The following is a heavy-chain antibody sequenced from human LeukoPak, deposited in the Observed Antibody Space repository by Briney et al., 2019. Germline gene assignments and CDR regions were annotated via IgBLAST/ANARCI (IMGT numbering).Heavy chain of an antibody. D-gene: IGHD2-21*02. CDR2: INPSGGST. J-gene: IGHJ5*02. CDR3: ARDRAYCGGDCYSDWFDP. CDR1: GYTFTSYC. Sequence: ASVKVSCKASGYTFTSYCMHWVRQAPGQGLEWMGIINPSGGSTSYAQKFQGRVTMTRDTSTSTVYMELSSLRSEDTAVYYCARDRAYCGGDCYSDWFDPWGQGTLVTVSS. V-gene: IGHV1-46*01.